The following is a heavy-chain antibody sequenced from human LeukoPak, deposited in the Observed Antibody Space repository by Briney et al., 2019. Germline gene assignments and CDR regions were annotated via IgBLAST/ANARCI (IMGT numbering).Heavy chain of an antibody. CDR3: ARDYYDSSGYSLFAL. J-gene: IGHJ5*02. D-gene: IGHD3-22*01. V-gene: IGHV4-34*01. CDR2: INHSGST. Sequence: SETLSLTCAVYGGSFSGYYWSWIRQPPGKGLEWIGEINHSGSTDYNPSLTSRVTMSIDTSKSQFSLRLTSVTAADTAVYYCARDYYDSSGYSLFALWGQGTLVTVSS. CDR1: GGSFSGYY.